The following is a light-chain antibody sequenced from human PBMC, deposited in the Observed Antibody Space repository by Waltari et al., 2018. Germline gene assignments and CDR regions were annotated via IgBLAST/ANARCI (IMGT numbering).Light chain of an antibody. V-gene: IGLV3-21*03. CDR3: QVWDTSSDRVV. CDR1: HVGRKS. CDR2: DDS. Sequence: SYVLTQPPSASVAPGKPARITCGGKHVGRKSVHGYQQKPGQAPLLVVYDDSARPSRIPDRFSASNSGNTATLTISRVENGDEADYYCQVWDTSSDRVVFGGGTKLTVL. J-gene: IGLJ2*01.